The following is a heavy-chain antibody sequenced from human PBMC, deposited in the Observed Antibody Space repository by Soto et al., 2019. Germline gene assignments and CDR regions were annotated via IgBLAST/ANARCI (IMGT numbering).Heavy chain of an antibody. Sequence: QVQLVQSGAEVKKPGSSVKVSCKASGGTFSSYAISWVRQAPGQGLEWMGGIIPIFGTANYAQKFQGRVTMTADESTSTADMERSSRRAEDTAVYYCARESRYCSGGSCYCLPGSDYWGQGTLVTVSS. CDR1: GGTFSSYA. CDR3: ARESRYCSGGSCYCLPGSDY. V-gene: IGHV1-69*12. CDR2: IIPIFGTA. D-gene: IGHD2-15*01. J-gene: IGHJ4*02.